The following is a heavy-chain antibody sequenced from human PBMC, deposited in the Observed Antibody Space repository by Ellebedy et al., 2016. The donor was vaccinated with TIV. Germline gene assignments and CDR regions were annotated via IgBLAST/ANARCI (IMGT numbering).Heavy chain of an antibody. Sequence: SETLSLXXTVSGGSISSSSYYWGWIRQPPGKGLEWIGSIYYSGSTYYNPSLKSRVTISVDTSKNQFSLKLTSVTAADMAVYYCARGLRYFARFDIWGQGTMVTVSS. J-gene: IGHJ3*02. V-gene: IGHV4-39*07. CDR3: ARGLRYFARFDI. D-gene: IGHD3-9*01. CDR2: IYYSGST. CDR1: GGSISSSSYY.